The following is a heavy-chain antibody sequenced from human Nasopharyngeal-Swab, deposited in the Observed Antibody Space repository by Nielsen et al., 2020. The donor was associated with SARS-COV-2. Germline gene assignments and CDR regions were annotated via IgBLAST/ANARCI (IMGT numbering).Heavy chain of an antibody. D-gene: IGHD4-17*01. CDR1: GFTFTSSA. CDR3: ASYDYGDYVFYYYGMDV. Sequence: SVKVSCKASGFTFTSSAVQWVRQARGQRLEWIGWIVVGSGSTNYAQKFQERVTITRDMSTSTAYMELSSLRSEDTAVYYCASYDYGDYVFYYYGMDVWGQGTTVTVSS. V-gene: IGHV1-58*01. J-gene: IGHJ6*02. CDR2: IVVGSGST.